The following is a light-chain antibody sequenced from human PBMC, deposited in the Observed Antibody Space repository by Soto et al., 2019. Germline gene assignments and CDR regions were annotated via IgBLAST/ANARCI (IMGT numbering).Light chain of an antibody. CDR2: GVT. J-gene: IGLJ1*01. CDR1: SSDVGAYNY. Sequence: QSVLTQPASVSGSPGQSITISCTGTSSDVGAYNYVSWYQQYPGKAPKLMIYGVTNRPSGVSNRFSGSKTGNTASLTISGPQAEDEADYYCFSHRGGDSHVFGTGTKATVL. CDR3: FSHRGGDSHV. V-gene: IGLV2-14*01.